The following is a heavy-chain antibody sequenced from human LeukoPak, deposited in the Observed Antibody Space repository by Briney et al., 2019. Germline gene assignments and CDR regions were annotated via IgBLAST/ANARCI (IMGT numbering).Heavy chain of an antibody. V-gene: IGHV4-34*01. CDR2: INHSEST. CDR1: GGLFGGSY. CDR3: ARTWPRTGSYSFYDY. J-gene: IGHJ4*02. D-gene: IGHD3-10*01. Sequence: PSETLSLTCVVSGGLFGGSYWSWIRQVPGKGLEWIGEINHSESTNYNPSLRNRVTISIDTSKNQFSLKVTSVSAVDTAVYYCARTWPRTGSYSFYDYWGQGTLVTVSS.